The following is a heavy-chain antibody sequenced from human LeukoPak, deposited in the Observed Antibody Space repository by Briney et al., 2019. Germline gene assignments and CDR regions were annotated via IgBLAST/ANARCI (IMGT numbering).Heavy chain of an antibody. D-gene: IGHD3-10*01. CDR2: ISGSGGNT. CDR3: AKGPTMVRGTFDP. V-gene: IGHV3-23*01. J-gene: IGHJ5*02. Sequence: GGSLRLSCATSGFTFSSYAMSWVRQAPGKGLEWVSSISGSGGNTYYADSVKGRFTISRDYSKNTLYLQMNSLRTEETAVYYCAKGPTMVRGTFDPWGQGTLVTVSS. CDR1: GFTFSSYA.